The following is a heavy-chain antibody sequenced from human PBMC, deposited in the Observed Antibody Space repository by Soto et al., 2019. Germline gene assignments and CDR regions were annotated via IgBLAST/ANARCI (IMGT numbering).Heavy chain of an antibody. J-gene: IGHJ3*01. CDR2: IRSDGSST. D-gene: IGHD1-26*01. V-gene: IGHV3-74*03. CDR3: ARGDRGAFDH. Sequence: EVQLVESGGGLVRPGGSLRLSCAASGFTFIYYWMHWVRQAPGKALVWVSRIRSDGSSTTYPDFVKGRFIISPDKARNTVDLQMNSVRLEETAVYYRARGDRGAFDHWGQGTVVTVSS. CDR1: GFTFIYYW.